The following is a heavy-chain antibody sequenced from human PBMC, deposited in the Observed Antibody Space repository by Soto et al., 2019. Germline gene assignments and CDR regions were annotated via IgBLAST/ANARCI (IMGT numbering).Heavy chain of an antibody. D-gene: IGHD1-26*01. J-gene: IGHJ6*02. Sequence: GGSLRLSCAASGFTFSSYGMHWVRQAPGKGLEWVAVIWYDGSNKYYADSVKGRFTISRDNSKNTLYLQMYSLRAEDTAVYYCARDTWSGSRTPDYYGMDVWGQGTTVTVSS. V-gene: IGHV3-33*01. CDR2: IWYDGSNK. CDR3: ARDTWSGSRTPDYYGMDV. CDR1: GFTFSSYG.